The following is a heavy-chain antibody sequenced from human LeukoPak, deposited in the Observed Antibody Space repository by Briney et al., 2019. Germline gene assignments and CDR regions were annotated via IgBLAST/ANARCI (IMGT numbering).Heavy chain of an antibody. CDR2: ISSSSSTI. CDR1: GLTLSSYW. CDR3: ARDEAAAGTVDY. D-gene: IGHD6-13*01. Sequence: GALRLSCAASGLTLSSYWMHWVRQAPGKGLEWVSYISSSSSTIYYADSVKGRFTISRDNAKNSLYLQMNNLRAEDTAVYYCARDEAAAGTVDYWGQGTLVTVSS. J-gene: IGHJ4*02. V-gene: IGHV3-48*01.